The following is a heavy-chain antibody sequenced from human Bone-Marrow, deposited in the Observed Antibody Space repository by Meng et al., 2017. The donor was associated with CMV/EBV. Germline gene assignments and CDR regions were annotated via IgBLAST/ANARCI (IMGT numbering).Heavy chain of an antibody. CDR1: GFTFSSYG. CDR3: ARVAQLLYPPLLDY. D-gene: IGHD2-2*02. V-gene: IGHV3-21*01. Sequence: GESLKISCAASGFTFSSYGMYWVRQAPGKGLEWVSSISSSSSYIYYADSVKGRFTISRDNAKNSLYLQMNSLRAEDTAVYYCARVAQLLYPPLLDYWGQGTLVTVSS. CDR2: ISSSSSYI. J-gene: IGHJ4*02.